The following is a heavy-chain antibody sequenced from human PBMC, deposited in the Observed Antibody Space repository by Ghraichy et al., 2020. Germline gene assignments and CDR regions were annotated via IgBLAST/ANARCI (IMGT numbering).Heavy chain of an antibody. J-gene: IGHJ3*02. CDR2: IYYSGST. V-gene: IGHV4-59*01. CDR3: ATLRRIFGASEAFDI. D-gene: IGHD3-3*01. Sequence: SETLSLTCTVSGGSISSYYWSWIRQPPGKGLEWIGYIYYSGSTNYNPSLKSRVTISVDTSKNQFSLKLSSVTAADTAVYYCATLRRIFGASEAFDIWGQGTMVTVSS. CDR1: GGSISSYY.